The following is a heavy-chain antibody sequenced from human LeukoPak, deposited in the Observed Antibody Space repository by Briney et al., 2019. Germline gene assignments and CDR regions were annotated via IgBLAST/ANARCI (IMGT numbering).Heavy chain of an antibody. Sequence: GGSLRLSCAASGFTFSSYAMSWVRQAPGKGLEWVSAISGSGGSTYYADSVKGRFTISRDNAKNSLYLQMNSLRAEDTAVYYCARGDDYGDSLVAYWGQGTLVTVSS. D-gene: IGHD4-17*01. CDR1: GFTFSSYA. J-gene: IGHJ4*02. CDR3: ARGDDYGDSLVAY. CDR2: ISGSGGST. V-gene: IGHV3-23*01.